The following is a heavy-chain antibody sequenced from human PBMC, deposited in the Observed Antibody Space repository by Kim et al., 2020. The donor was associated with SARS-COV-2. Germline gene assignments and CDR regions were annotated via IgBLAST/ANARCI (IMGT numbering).Heavy chain of an antibody. CDR3: ARALYNWNLNIDY. J-gene: IGHJ4*02. Sequence: SETLSLTCTVSGGSISSYYWSWIRQPPGKGLEWIGYIYYSGSTNYNPSLKSRVTISVDTSKNQFSLKLSSVTAADTAVYYCARALYNWNLNIDYWGQGTL. CDR1: GGSISSYY. CDR2: IYYSGST. D-gene: IGHD1-20*01. V-gene: IGHV4-59*13.